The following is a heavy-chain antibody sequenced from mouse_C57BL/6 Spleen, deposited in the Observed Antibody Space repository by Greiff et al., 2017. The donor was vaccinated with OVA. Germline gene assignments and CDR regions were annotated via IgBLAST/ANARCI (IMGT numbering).Heavy chain of an antibody. CDR1: GYTFTDYY. CDR2: INPNNGGT. J-gene: IGHJ1*03. D-gene: IGHD2-2*01. CDR3: ARNYGYDGTGYSDV. V-gene: IGHV1-26*01. Sequence: EVQLQQSGPELVKPGASVKISCKASGYTFTDYYMNWVKQSHGKSLEWIGDINPNNGGTSYNQKFKGKATLTVDKSSSTAYMELRSLTSEDSAVYYCARNYGYDGTGYSDVWGTGTTVTVSS.